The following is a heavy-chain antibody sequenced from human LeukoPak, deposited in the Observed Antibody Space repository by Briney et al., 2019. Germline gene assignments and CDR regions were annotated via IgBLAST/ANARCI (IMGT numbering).Heavy chain of an antibody. Sequence: GGSLRLSCAASGFTFNTYWMHWVRQAPGKGLVWVSRINSDGSSTTYADSVKGRFTISRDNAKNTLYLQMNSLRAEDTAVYYCARGPQRFVDYWGQGTLVTVSS. CDR3: ARGPQRFVDY. V-gene: IGHV3-74*01. J-gene: IGHJ4*02. CDR1: GFTFNTYW. CDR2: INSDGSST.